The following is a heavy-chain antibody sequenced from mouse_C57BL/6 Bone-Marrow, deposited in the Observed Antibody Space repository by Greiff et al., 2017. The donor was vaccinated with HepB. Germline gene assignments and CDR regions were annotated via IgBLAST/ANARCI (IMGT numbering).Heavy chain of an antibody. CDR3: ARVWDLYYFDY. V-gene: IGHV1-64*01. CDR2: IHPNSGST. Sequence: QVQLQQPGAELVKPGASVKLSCKASGYTFTSYWMHWVKQRPGQGLEWIGMIHPNSGSTNYNEKFKRKATLTVDKSSSTAYMQLSSLTSEDSAVYYCARVWDLYYFDYWGQGTTLTVSS. J-gene: IGHJ2*01. D-gene: IGHD4-1*01. CDR1: GYTFTSYW.